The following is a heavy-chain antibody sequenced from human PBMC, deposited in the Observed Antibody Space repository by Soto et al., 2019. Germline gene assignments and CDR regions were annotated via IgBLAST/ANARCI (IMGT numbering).Heavy chain of an antibody. Sequence: SVKVSCKASGGTFSSYAISWVRQAPGQGLEWTGGIIPIFGTANYAQKFQGRVTITADESTSTAYMELSSLRSEDTAVYYCAGGNHPHGAFDIWGQGTMVTVS. CDR3: AGGNHPHGAFDI. CDR2: IIPIFGTA. CDR1: GGTFSSYA. D-gene: IGHD1-26*01. J-gene: IGHJ3*02. V-gene: IGHV1-69*13.